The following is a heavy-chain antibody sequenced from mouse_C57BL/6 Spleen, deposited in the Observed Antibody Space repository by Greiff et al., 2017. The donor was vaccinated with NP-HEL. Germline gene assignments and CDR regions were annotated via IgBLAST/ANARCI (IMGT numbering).Heavy chain of an antibody. CDR2: IDPETGGT. D-gene: IGHD2-1*01. CDR1: GYTFTDYE. V-gene: IGHV1-15*01. Sequence: QVQLQQSGAELVRPGASVTLSCKASGYTFTDYEMHWVKQTPVHGLEWIGAIDPETGGTAYNQKFKGKAILTADKSSSTAYMELRSLTSEDSAVYDCTRRGRSTSGYFDVWGTGTTVTVSS. CDR3: TRRGRSTSGYFDV. J-gene: IGHJ1*03.